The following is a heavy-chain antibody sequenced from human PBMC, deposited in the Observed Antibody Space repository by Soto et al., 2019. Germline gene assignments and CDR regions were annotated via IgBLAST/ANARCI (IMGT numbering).Heavy chain of an antibody. V-gene: IGHV1-3*01. J-gene: IGHJ3*02. D-gene: IGHD1-26*01. Sequence: GASVKVSCKASGYTFTSYAMHWVRQAPGQRLEWMGWINAGNGNTKYSQKFQGRVTITRDTSASTAYMELSSLRSEDTAVYYCARSVGSHDAFDIWGQGTMVTVSS. CDR2: INAGNGNT. CDR1: GYTFTSYA. CDR3: ARSVGSHDAFDI.